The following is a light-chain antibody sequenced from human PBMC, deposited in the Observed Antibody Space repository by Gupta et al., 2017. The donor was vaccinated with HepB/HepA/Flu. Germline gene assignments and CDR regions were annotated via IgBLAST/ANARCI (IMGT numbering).Light chain of an antibody. Sequence: VLTQSSGTLSLSPGESATLSCRASQTVITNYLAWYQQRPGQAPRLLIYDASSKAPDIPGRFSGSGSGTXFTLTIXRLEPEDFAMYFCQQYGKSPVTFGXGTLVEFK. CDR2: DAS. J-gene: IGKJ5*01. V-gene: IGKV3-20*01. CDR3: QQYGKSPVT. CDR1: QTVITNY.